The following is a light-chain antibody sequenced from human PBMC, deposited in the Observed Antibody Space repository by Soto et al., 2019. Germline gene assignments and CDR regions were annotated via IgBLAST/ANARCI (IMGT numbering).Light chain of an antibody. CDR1: QSVSLY. J-gene: IGKJ3*01. V-gene: IGKV3-11*01. Sequence: EIVLTQSPGRLSLSPGDTATLSCRASQSVSLYLAWYQQKPGQVPRLLIYDASQRATGIPDRFSGSGSDKAFTLTITSLEPEDSAVYYCQQRRTWQGTFGPGTKVDI. CDR2: DAS. CDR3: QQRRTWQGT.